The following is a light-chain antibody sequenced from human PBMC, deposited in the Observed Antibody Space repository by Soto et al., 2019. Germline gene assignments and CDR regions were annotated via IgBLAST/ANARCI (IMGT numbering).Light chain of an antibody. Sequence: QPVLTQSPSASASLGASVKLTCTLSSGHSSYAIAWHQQQPEKGPRYLMKFNSDGSHNKGDGIPDRFSGSSSGAERYLTISSLQSEDEADYYCQTWGTGIPVFGGGTQLTVL. CDR1: SGHSSYA. J-gene: IGLJ7*01. V-gene: IGLV4-69*01. CDR3: QTWGTGIPV. CDR2: FNSDGSH.